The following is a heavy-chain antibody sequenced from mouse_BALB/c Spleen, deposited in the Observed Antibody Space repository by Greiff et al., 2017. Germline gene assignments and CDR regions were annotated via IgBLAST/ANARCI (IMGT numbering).Heavy chain of an antibody. D-gene: IGHD1-1*01. J-gene: IGHJ3*01. V-gene: IGHV2-9*02. CDR1: GFSLTSYG. CDR2: IWAGGST. Sequence: VQLVESGPGLVAPSQSLSITCTVSGFSLTSYGVHWVRQPPGKGLEWLGVIWAGGSTNYNSALMSRLSISKDNSKSQVFLKMNSLQTDDTAMYYCARDQGGYYGSRRTWFAYWGQGTLVTVSA. CDR3: ARDQGGYYGSRRTWFAY.